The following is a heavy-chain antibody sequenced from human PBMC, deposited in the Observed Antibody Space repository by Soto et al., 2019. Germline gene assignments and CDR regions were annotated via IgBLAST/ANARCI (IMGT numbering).Heavy chain of an antibody. CDR3: ARCWIAARPSWGNWFDP. V-gene: IGHV4-59*01. D-gene: IGHD6-6*01. CDR2: IYYSGST. CDR1: GGSISSYY. J-gene: IGHJ5*02. Sequence: SATLSLTCTVSGGSISSYYWSWIRQPPGKGLEWIGYIYYSGSTNYNPSLKSRVTISVDTSKNQFSLKLSSVTAADTAVYYCARCWIAARPSWGNWFDPWGQGTLVTVSS.